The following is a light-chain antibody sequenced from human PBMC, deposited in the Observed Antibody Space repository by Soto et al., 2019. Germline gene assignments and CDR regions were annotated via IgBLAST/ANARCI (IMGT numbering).Light chain of an antibody. V-gene: IGKV3-20*01. CDR2: GAS. J-gene: IGKJ3*01. Sequence: IVLTQSPATLSLSPGERATLSCRASQSVSSYLAWYQQKPGQAPRLLIYGASNRATGIPDRFSGSGSGTDFTLTISRLEPEDFAVYYCQQYGGSPFTFGPGTKVDI. CDR1: QSVSSY. CDR3: QQYGGSPFT.